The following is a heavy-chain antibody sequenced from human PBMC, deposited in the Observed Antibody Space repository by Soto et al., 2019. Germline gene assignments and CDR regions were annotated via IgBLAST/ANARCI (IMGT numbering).Heavy chain of an antibody. CDR2: INPNSGGT. J-gene: IGHJ5*02. V-gene: IGHV1-2*02. Sequence: ASVNVSCKSSGYTFTGYYIHWVRQAPGQGLEWMGWINPNSGGTTYAQKFQGRVTMTRDTSISTAYMELSRLRSDDTAVYYCARDNKPDYGDYWFDPWGQGTLVTVSS. CDR1: GYTFTGYY. D-gene: IGHD4-17*01. CDR3: ARDNKPDYGDYWFDP.